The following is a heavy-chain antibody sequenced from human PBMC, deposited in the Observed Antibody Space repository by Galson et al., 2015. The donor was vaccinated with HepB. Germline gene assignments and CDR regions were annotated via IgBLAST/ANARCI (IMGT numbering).Heavy chain of an antibody. CDR2: INPYNGKS. CDR1: GYTFHTYI. V-gene: IGHV1-18*04. Sequence: SVKVSCKVSGYTFHTYIINWVRQAPGQGLEWMGWINPYNGKSNCPQKLQGRVSMTTDSSTSTAYMDLRGLRSGDTAVYYCARGGAMARSHYTESFDYWGQGTLVTVSS. D-gene: IGHD3-3*01. J-gene: IGHJ4*02. CDR3: ARGGAMARSHYTESFDY.